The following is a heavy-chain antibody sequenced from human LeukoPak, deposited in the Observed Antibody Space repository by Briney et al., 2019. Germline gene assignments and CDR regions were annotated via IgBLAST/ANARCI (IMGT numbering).Heavy chain of an antibody. D-gene: IGHD6-13*01. CDR2: ISYDGSNK. J-gene: IGHJ4*02. Sequence: GGSLRLSCAASGFTFSSYAMHWVRQAPGKGLERVAVISYDGSNKYYADSVKGRFTISRDNSKNTLYLQMNSLRAEDTAVYYCARALIAAAGTLDYWGQGTLVTVSS. V-gene: IGHV3-30-3*01. CDR3: ARALIAAAGTLDY. CDR1: GFTFSSYA.